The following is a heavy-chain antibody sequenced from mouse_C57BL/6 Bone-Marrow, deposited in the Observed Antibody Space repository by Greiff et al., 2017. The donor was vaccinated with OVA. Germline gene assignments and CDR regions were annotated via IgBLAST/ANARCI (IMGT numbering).Heavy chain of an antibody. D-gene: IGHD1-1*01. Sequence: VKLQESGPELVKPGASVKISCKASGYTFTDYYINWVKQRPGQGLEWIGWIFPGSGSTYYNEKFKGKATLTVDKSSSTAYMLLSSLTSEDSAVYFCARGSREGGYAMDDWGQGTSVTVSS. CDR2: IFPGSGST. V-gene: IGHV1-75*01. CDR3: ARGSREGGYAMDD. J-gene: IGHJ4*01. CDR1: GYTFTDYY.